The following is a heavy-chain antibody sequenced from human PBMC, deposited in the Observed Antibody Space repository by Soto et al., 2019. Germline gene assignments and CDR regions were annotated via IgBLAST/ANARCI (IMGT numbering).Heavy chain of an antibody. V-gene: IGHV1-18*01. Sequence: ASVKVSCKSSGYTFTSYGISWVRQAPGQGLEWMGWISAYNGNTNYAQKLQGRVTMTTDTSTSTAYMELRSLRSDDTAVYYCARHYYDTRWFDPCGQRTLFTVSS. CDR1: GYTFTSYG. CDR2: ISAYNGNT. D-gene: IGHD3-22*01. J-gene: IGHJ5*02. CDR3: ARHYYDTRWFDP.